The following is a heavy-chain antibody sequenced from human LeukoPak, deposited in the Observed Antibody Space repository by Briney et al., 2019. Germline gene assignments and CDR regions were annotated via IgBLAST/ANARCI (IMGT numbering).Heavy chain of an antibody. D-gene: IGHD2-2*01. Sequence: GASVRVSCKASGYTFTSYAMHWVRQAPGQRLEWMGWINAGNGNTKYSQKFQGRVTITRDTSASTAYMELSSLRSEDTAVYYCARKYCSSTSCSWFGPWGQGTLVTVSS. CDR3: ARKYCSSTSCSWFGP. CDR2: INAGNGNT. J-gene: IGHJ5*02. V-gene: IGHV1-3*01. CDR1: GYTFTSYA.